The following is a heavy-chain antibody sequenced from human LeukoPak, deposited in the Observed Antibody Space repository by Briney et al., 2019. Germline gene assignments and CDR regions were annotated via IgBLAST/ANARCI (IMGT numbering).Heavy chain of an antibody. D-gene: IGHD6-19*01. CDR2: ISGSGGST. J-gene: IGHJ4*02. CDR3: ARGVRIAVAGYIDC. V-gene: IGHV3-23*01. Sequence: AISGSGGSTYYADSVKGRFTISRDNSKNTLYLQMNSLRSDDTAVYYCARGVRIAVAGYIDCWGQGTLVTVSS.